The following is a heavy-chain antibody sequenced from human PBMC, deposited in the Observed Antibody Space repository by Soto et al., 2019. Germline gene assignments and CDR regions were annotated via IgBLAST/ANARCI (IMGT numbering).Heavy chain of an antibody. CDR2: ISSSSSYI. Sequence: GGSLRLSCAASGSTFSSYSMNWVRQAPGKGLEWVSSISSSSSYIYYADSVKGRFTISRDNAKNSLYLQMNSLRAEDTAVYYCASSHRSYGMDVWGQGTTVTVSS. CDR3: ASSHRSYGMDV. J-gene: IGHJ6*02. CDR1: GSTFSSYS. D-gene: IGHD3-10*01. V-gene: IGHV3-21*01.